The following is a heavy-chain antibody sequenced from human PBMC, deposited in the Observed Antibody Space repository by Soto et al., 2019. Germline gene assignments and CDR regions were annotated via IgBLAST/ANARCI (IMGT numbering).Heavy chain of an antibody. D-gene: IGHD6-6*01. CDR3: TRGDGIAARPFDY. CDR1: GFTFSSYW. CDR2: INSDASST. J-gene: IGHJ4*02. V-gene: IGHV3-74*01. Sequence: GGSLRLSCAASGFTFSSYWMHWVRQAPGKGLVWVSRINSDASSTRYADSVKGRFTISRDNAKNTLYLQMNSLRAEDTAVYYCTRGDGIAARPFDYWGQGAQVTVSS.